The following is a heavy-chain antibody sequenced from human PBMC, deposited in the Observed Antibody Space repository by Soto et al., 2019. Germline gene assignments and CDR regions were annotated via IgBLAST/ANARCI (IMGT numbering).Heavy chain of an antibody. CDR1: GYTFTSYY. Sequence: GASVKVSCKASGYTFTSYYMHWVRQAPGQGLEWMGIINPGGGSTSYAQKFQGRVTMTRDTSTSTVYMELSSLRSEDTAVYYCARDPDAGMYYYDSSGLLDYWGQGTLVTVYS. CDR2: INPGGGST. CDR3: ARDPDAGMYYYDSSGLLDY. J-gene: IGHJ4*02. V-gene: IGHV1-46*01. D-gene: IGHD3-22*01.